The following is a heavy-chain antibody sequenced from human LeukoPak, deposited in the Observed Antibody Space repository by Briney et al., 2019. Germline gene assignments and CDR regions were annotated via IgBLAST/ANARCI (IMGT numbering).Heavy chain of an antibody. D-gene: IGHD3-3*01. Sequence: PSETLSLTCTVSGGSISSYYWSWIRQPPGKGLEWIGYIYYSGSTNYNPSLKSRVTISVDTSKNQFSLKLSSVTAAVTAVYYCARVAIFGIYFQHWGQGTLVTVSS. CDR2: IYYSGST. CDR1: GGSISSYY. CDR3: ARVAIFGIYFQH. J-gene: IGHJ1*01. V-gene: IGHV4-59*01.